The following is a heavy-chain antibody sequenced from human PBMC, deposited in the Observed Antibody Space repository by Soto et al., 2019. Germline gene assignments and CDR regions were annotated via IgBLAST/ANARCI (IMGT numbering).Heavy chain of an antibody. Sequence: ASVKVSCKASGYTFTSYGISWVRQAPGQGLEWMGWISAYNGNTNYVQKLQGRVTMTTDTSTSTAYMELRSLRSDDTAVYYCARGTYSVYDEPKNYYYYGMDVWGQGTTVTVSS. CDR2: ISAYNGNT. CDR3: ARGTYSVYDEPKNYYYYGMDV. D-gene: IGHD5-12*01. J-gene: IGHJ6*02. V-gene: IGHV1-18*01. CDR1: GYTFTSYG.